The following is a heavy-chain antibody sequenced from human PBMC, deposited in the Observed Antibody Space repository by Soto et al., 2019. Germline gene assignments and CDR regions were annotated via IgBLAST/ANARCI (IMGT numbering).Heavy chain of an antibody. CDR1: GFTFRTYT. V-gene: IGHV3-48*01. D-gene: IGHD4-17*01. J-gene: IGHJ4*02. CDR2: ISSSSSPI. Sequence: GGSLRLSCAASGFTFRTYTMNWVRQAPGKGLEWVSYISSSSSPIYYADSVKGRFTISRDNAKNLLYLQMDGLRAEDTAVYYCTTIFYGDLTFDYWGQGTLVTVSS. CDR3: TTIFYGDLTFDY.